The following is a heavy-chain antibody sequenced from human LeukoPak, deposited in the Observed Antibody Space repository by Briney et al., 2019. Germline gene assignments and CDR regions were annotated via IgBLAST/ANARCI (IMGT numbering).Heavy chain of an antibody. J-gene: IGHJ4*02. CDR3: ARDRYYYDSSGYSHLGYFDY. Sequence: QPGGSLRLSCAASGFTFSSYWMSWVRQAPGKGLEWVANIKQDGSEKYYVDSVKGRFTISRDNAKNSLYLQMNSLRAEDTALYYCARDRYYYDSSGYSHLGYFDYWGQGTLVTVSS. D-gene: IGHD3-22*01. CDR1: GFTFSSYW. V-gene: IGHV3-7*05. CDR2: IKQDGSEK.